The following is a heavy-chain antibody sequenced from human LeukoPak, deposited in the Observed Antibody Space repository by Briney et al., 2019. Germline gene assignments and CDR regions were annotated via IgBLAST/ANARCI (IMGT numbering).Heavy chain of an antibody. CDR1: GYSISSGYY. CDR3: ARVEGPPPCIAAAGTNYYYMDV. D-gene: IGHD6-13*01. CDR2: IYHSGST. Sequence: SETLSLTCAVSGYSISSGYYWGWIRQPPGKGLEWIGSIYHSGSTYYNPSLKSRVTISVDTSKNQFSLKLSSVTAADTAVYYCARVEGPPPCIAAAGTNYYYMDVWGKGTTVTVSS. V-gene: IGHV4-38-2*01. J-gene: IGHJ6*03.